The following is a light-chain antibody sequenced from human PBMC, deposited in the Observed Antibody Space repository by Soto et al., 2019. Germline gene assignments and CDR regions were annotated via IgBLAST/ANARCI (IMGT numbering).Light chain of an antibody. J-gene: IGLJ1*01. V-gene: IGLV2-14*01. CDR2: EVS. Sequence: QSALIQPASVSGSPGQSITISCTGTSSDVGGYNYVSWYQQHPGKAPKLMIYEVSNRPSRVSNRFSGSKSGNTASLTISGLQAEDEADYSCRSYTTSRTPYVFGTGTKVTV. CDR1: SSDVGGYNY. CDR3: RSYTTSRTPYV.